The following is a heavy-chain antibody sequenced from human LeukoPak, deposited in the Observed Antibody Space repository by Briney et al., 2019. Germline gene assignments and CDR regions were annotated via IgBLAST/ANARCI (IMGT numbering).Heavy chain of an antibody. J-gene: IGHJ4*02. Sequence: ASVKVSCTASGYTFISYGISWVRQAPGQGLEWMGWISVYNGNTNYAQKVQGRVTMTTDTSTSTAYMELRSLRSDDTAVYYCARARRRYCSGGSCPDYFDYWGQGTLVTVSS. D-gene: IGHD2-15*01. V-gene: IGHV1-18*01. CDR3: ARARRRYCSGGSCPDYFDY. CDR1: GYTFISYG. CDR2: ISVYNGNT.